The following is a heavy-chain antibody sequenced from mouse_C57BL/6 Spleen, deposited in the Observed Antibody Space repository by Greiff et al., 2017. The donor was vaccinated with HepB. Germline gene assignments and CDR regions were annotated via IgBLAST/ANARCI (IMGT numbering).Heavy chain of an antibody. V-gene: IGHV3-6*01. CDR1: GYSITSGYY. Sequence: EVQLVESGPGLVKPSQSLSLTCSVTGYSITSGYYWNWIRQFPGNKLEWMGYISYDGSNNYNPSLKNRIPITRDTSKNQFFLKLNSVTTEDTATYYCARDRSHYYGSSYPYWGQGTLVTVSA. CDR2: ISYDGSN. D-gene: IGHD1-1*01. CDR3: ARDRSHYYGSSYPY. J-gene: IGHJ3*01.